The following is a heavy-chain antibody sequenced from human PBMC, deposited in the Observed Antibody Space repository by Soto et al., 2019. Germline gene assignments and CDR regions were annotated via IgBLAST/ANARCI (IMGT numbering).Heavy chain of an antibody. CDR3: ARGLYSSGWSFFDY. Sequence: SETLSLTCAVSGGSISSGGYSWSWIRQPPGKGLEWIGYIYHSGSTYYNPSLKSRVTISVDTSKNQFSLKLSSVTAADTAVYYCARGLYSSGWSFFDYWGQGTLVTVSS. V-gene: IGHV4-30-2*01. D-gene: IGHD6-19*01. CDR2: IYHSGST. CDR1: GGSISSGGYS. J-gene: IGHJ4*02.